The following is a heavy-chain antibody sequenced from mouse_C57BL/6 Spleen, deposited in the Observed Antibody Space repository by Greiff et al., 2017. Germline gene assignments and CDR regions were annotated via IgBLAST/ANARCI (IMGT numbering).Heavy chain of an antibody. CDR3: ARYPLYDYVYAMDY. CDR1: GYTFTSYW. J-gene: IGHJ4*01. D-gene: IGHD2-4*01. Sequence: QVQLKQPGAELVKPGASVKLSCKASGYTFTSYWMHWVKQRPGQGLEWIGMIHPNSGSTNYNEKFKSKATLTVDKSSSTAYMQLSSLTSEDSAVYYCARYPLYDYVYAMDYWGQGTSVTVSS. CDR2: IHPNSGST. V-gene: IGHV1-64*01.